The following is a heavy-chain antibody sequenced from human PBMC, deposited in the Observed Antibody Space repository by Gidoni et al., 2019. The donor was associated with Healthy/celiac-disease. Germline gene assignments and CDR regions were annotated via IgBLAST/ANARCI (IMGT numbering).Heavy chain of an antibody. CDR3: AKSSWPDY. J-gene: IGHJ4*02. CDR1: GFTFSSYG. CDR2: ISYDGSNK. Sequence: QVQLVESGGGVVQPGRSLRLSCAASGFTFSSYGMHWIRQAPGKGLEWVAVISYDGSNKYYADSVKGRFTISRDNSKNTLYLQMNSLRAEDTAVYYCAKSSWPDYWGQGTLVTVSS. V-gene: IGHV3-30*18.